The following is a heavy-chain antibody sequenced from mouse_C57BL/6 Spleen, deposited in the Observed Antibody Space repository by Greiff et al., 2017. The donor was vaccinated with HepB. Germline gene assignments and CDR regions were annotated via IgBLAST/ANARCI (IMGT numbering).Heavy chain of an antibody. CDR3: ARSHYYGSSWTLDY. V-gene: IGHV1-82*01. D-gene: IGHD1-1*01. J-gene: IGHJ2*01. Sequence: VQLKESGPELVKPGASVKISCKASGYAFSSSWMNWVKQRPGKGLEWIGRIYPGDGDTNYNGKFKGKATLTADKSSSTAYMQLSSLTSEDSAVYFCARSHYYGSSWTLDYWGQGTTLTVSS. CDR2: IYPGDGDT. CDR1: GYAFSSSW.